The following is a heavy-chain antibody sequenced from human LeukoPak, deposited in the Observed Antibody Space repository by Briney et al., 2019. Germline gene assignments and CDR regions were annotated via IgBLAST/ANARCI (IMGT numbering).Heavy chain of an antibody. Sequence: GGSLRLSCATSGFTVSSKYMSWIRQAPGKGLEWVAVVRKVGTTVYIDSVKGRFTISRDTSKNTLNLQMNSLRAEDTAVYYRAREGEKGDGYNHGFDYWGQGTLVTVSS. CDR3: AREGEKGDGYNHGFDY. D-gene: IGHD5-24*01. J-gene: IGHJ4*02. V-gene: IGHV3-53*01. CDR1: GFTVSSKY. CDR2: VRKVGTT.